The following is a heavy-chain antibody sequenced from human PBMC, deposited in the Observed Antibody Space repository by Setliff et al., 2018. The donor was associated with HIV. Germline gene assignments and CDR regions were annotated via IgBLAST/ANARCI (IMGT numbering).Heavy chain of an antibody. CDR3: ARENGTSWPYFDF. CDR2: ISGYSGHT. CDR1: GYTFSDYG. J-gene: IGHJ4*02. D-gene: IGHD2-8*01. Sequence: ASVKVSCKASGYTFSDYGVAWVRQAPGQGLEWMGWISGYSGHTSYAQNFQGRVTMTTDTSTNTAYLELRGLRSDDTAIYYCARENGTSWPYFDFWGQGTLVTVSS. V-gene: IGHV1-18*01.